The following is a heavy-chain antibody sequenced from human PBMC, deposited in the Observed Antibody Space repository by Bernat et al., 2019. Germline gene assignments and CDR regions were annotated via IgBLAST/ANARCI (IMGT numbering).Heavy chain of an antibody. CDR3: ARQRSSSWYSPFEY. CDR2: IYYSGST. D-gene: IGHD6-13*01. V-gene: IGHV4-34*01. CDR1: GGSFSGYY. J-gene: IGHJ4*02. Sequence: QVQLQQWGAGLLKPSETLSLTCAVYGGSFSGYYWSWIRQPPGKGLEWIGSIYYSGSTYYNASLKSRVTISVDTSKNQFSLKLSSVTAADTAVYYCARQRSSSWYSPFEYWGQGTLVTVSS.